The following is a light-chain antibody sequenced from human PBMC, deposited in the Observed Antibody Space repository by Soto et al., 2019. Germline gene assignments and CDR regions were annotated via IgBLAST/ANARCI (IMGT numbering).Light chain of an antibody. J-gene: IGKJ3*01. Sequence: DIQMTQSPSSLSASVGDRVTITCRASQGISNYLAWYQQKPGKVPKLLIYSASTLQLGVPSRFSGSVSGTDFTLTISSLQPEDVATYYCQKHSSPPFTFALGTKVDIK. V-gene: IGKV1-27*01. CDR3: QKHSSPPFT. CDR2: SAS. CDR1: QGISNY.